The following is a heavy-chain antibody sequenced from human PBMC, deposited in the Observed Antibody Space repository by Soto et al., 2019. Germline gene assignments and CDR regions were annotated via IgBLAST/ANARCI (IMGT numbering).Heavy chain of an antibody. V-gene: IGHV4-31*02. CDR2: IYYIGST. Sequence: QVQLQESGPGLVKPSQILSLTCTVSAGSISSGGYYWSWIRQHPGKGLEWIGYIYYIGSTYYNPSLKSRVSISVDTSKNQFSLQLSSVTAADTAVYYCARDLRFRGFYGLDVWGQGTTVTVS. J-gene: IGHJ6*02. CDR3: ARDLRFRGFYGLDV. D-gene: IGHD3-3*01. CDR1: AGSISSGGYY.